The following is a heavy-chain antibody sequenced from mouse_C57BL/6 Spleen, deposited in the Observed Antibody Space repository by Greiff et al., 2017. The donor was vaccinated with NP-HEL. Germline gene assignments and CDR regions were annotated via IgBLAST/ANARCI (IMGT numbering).Heavy chain of an antibody. CDR1: GYAFSSYW. CDR2: IYPGDGDT. Sequence: QVQLKESGAELVKPGASVKISCKASGYAFSSYWMNWVKQRPGKGLEWIGQIYPGDGDTNYNGKFKGKATLTADKSSSTAYMPLSSLTSEDSAVYFCATYYSNSYYAMDYWGQGTSVTVSS. V-gene: IGHV1-80*01. CDR3: ATYYSNSYYAMDY. J-gene: IGHJ4*01. D-gene: IGHD2-5*01.